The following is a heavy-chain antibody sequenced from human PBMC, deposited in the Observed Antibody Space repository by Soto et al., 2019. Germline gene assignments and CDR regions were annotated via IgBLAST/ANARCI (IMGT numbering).Heavy chain of an antibody. J-gene: IGHJ5*02. D-gene: IGHD1-26*01. CDR1: GLTFSSYA. CDR3: AKKGEIT. Sequence: GGSLRXSCAASGLTFSSYAMSWVRQAPGKGLEWVSGIGGSGGSTYYADSVKGRFTISRDNSNNTLYLQMNSLRAEDTAVYYCAKKGEITWGQGTLVTVSS. V-gene: IGHV3-23*01. CDR2: IGGSGGST.